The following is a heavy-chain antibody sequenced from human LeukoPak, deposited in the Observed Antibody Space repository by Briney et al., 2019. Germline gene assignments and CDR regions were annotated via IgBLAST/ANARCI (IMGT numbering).Heavy chain of an antibody. J-gene: IGHJ4*02. D-gene: IGHD3-9*01. Sequence: PGGSLRLSCAASGFTFSSYAMSWVRQAPGKGLEWVSAISGSGGSKYYADSVKGRFTISRDNSKNTLYLQMNSLRAEDTAVYYCATKRDILTGYLPFDYWGQGTLVTVSS. CDR2: ISGSGGSK. CDR1: GFTFSSYA. CDR3: ATKRDILTGYLPFDY. V-gene: IGHV3-23*01.